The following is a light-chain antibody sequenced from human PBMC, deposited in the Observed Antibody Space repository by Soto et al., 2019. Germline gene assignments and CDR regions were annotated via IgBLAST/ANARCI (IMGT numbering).Light chain of an antibody. V-gene: IGKV1-33*01. CDR1: QDINNY. Sequence: DIQMTQSPSSLSTSVGDRVTITCQATQDINNYLNWYQQKPGKAPKLLIHDASNLETGVPSRFSGSGSGTDFTFTISSLQPEDIATYFCQQFLDLPYTFGQGTKLEIK. CDR2: DAS. CDR3: QQFLDLPYT. J-gene: IGKJ2*01.